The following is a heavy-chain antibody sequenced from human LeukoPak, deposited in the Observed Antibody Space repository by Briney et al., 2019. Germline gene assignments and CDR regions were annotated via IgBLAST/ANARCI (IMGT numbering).Heavy chain of an antibody. D-gene: IGHD4-17*01. Sequence: SVKVSCKASGGTFSSYAISWVRQAPGQGLEWMGGIIPIFGTANYAQKFQGRVTITADESTSTAYMELSSLRSEDTAVYYCARVRDYGDLPGYFDYWGQGTLVTVSS. V-gene: IGHV1-69*13. CDR2: IIPIFGTA. J-gene: IGHJ4*02. CDR3: ARVRDYGDLPGYFDY. CDR1: GGTFSSYA.